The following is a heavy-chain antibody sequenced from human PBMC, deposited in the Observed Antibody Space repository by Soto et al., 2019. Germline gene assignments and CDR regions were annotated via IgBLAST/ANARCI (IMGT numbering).Heavy chain of an antibody. CDR3: ARDVSDYGDYFDY. CDR2: ISAYNGNT. Sequence: GASVKVYCKASGYTFTSYGISWVRQAPGQGLEWMGWISAYNGNTNYAQKLQGRVTISVDTSKNQFSLKLSSVTAADTAVYYCARDVSDYGDYFDYWGQGTLVTVSS. D-gene: IGHD4-17*01. V-gene: IGHV1-18*01. CDR1: GYTFTSYG. J-gene: IGHJ4*02.